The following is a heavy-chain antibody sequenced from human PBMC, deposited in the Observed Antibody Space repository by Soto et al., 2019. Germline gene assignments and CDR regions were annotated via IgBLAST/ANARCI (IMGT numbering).Heavy chain of an antibody. J-gene: IGHJ4*02. Sequence: QVQLVQSGAEVKESGASVKVSCKASGYTFTGYYIHWVRQVPGQGLEWVGEISPKSGGTRYAQKFQGRVTMTKDTSISTVYMELTNLSPDDTAVYYCGRGRSEELVVFYWGQGTLVTVHS. CDR3: GRGRSEELVVFY. V-gene: IGHV1-2*02. CDR1: GYTFTGYY. D-gene: IGHD1-7*01. CDR2: ISPKSGGT.